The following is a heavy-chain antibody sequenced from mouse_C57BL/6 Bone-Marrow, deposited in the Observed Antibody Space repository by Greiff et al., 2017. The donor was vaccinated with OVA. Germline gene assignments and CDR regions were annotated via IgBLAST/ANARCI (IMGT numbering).Heavy chain of an antibody. CDR3: TSLFGARDY. Sequence: VQLQQPGAELVKPGASVKLSCKASGYTFTSYWMHWVKQRPEQGLEWIGWIDPENGDTEYASKFQGKATITADTSSNTAYLQLSSLTSEDTAVYYCTSLFGARDYWGQGTSVTVSS. D-gene: IGHD6-2*01. CDR2: IDPENGDT. J-gene: IGHJ4*01. CDR1: GYTFTSYW. V-gene: IGHV14-4*01.